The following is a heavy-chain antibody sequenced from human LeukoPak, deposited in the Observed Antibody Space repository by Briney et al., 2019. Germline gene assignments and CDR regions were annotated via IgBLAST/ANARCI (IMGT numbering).Heavy chain of an antibody. V-gene: IGHV3-11*01. CDR2: ISSSGSTI. CDR1: GFTFSDYY. Sequence: GGSLRLSCAASGFTFSDYYMSWIRPAPGKGLEWVSYISSSGSTIYYADSVKGRFTISRDNAKNSLYLQMNSLRAEDTAVYYCASQYGPLDFWSGFFFDYWGQGTLVTVSS. D-gene: IGHD3-3*01. J-gene: IGHJ4*02. CDR3: ASQYGPLDFWSGFFFDY.